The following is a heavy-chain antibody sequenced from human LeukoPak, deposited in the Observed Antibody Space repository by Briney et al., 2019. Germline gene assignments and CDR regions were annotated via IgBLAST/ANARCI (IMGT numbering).Heavy chain of an antibody. CDR2: IRFDGTNT. CDR1: GFTFSSYA. J-gene: IGHJ6*02. V-gene: IGHV3-30*02. CDR3: AKNGGRGLITMIGYYYYGMDV. D-gene: IGHD3-22*01. Sequence: GGSLRLSCAASGFTFSSYAMHWVRQAPGKGLEWVAFIRFDGTNTYYADSVKGRFTISRDNSKNTLYLQMNSLRAEDTAVYYCAKNGGRGLITMIGYYYYGMDVWGQGTTVTVSS.